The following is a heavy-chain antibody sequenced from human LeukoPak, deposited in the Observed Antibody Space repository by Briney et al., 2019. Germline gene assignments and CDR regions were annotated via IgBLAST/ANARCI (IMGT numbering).Heavy chain of an antibody. CDR3: ASGYCSGGHCYSVYFQH. J-gene: IGHJ1*01. D-gene: IGHD2-15*01. CDR2: IYSGGNT. Sequence: GGSLRLSCAASGFTVSSNYMSWVRQAPGKGLEWVLVIYSGGNTYYADSVKGRFTISRDNSKSTLYLQMNSLRAEDTAVYYCASGYCSGGHCYSVYFQHWGQGTLVTVSS. CDR1: GFTVSSNY. V-gene: IGHV3-53*01.